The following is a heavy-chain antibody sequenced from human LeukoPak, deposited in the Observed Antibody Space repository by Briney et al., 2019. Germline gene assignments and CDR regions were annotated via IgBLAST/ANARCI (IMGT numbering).Heavy chain of an antibody. CDR3: ARRGRFSPGGLEGYFDY. J-gene: IGHJ4*02. D-gene: IGHD3-3*01. V-gene: IGHV1-69*04. CDR1: GGTFSSYV. CDR2: IIPMLDTT. Sequence: GASVKVSCKASGGTFSSYVISWVRQAPGQGLEWMGRIIPMLDTTNYAQKFQGRVTITADRSADRSTSTVYMELSSLRSEDTAVYYCARRGRFSPGGLEGYFDYWGQGTLVTVSS.